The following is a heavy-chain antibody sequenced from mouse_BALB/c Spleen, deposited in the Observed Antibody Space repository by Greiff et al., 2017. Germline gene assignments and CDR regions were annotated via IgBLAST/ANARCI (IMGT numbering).Heavy chain of an antibody. Sequence: VQRVESGAELVRPGVSVKISCKGSGYTFTDYAMHWVKQSHAKSLEWIGVISTYYGDASYNQKFKGKATMTVDKSSSTAYMELARLTSEDSAIYYCARPYGYDGAWFAYWGQGTLVTVSA. J-gene: IGHJ3*01. CDR1: GYTFTDYA. D-gene: IGHD2-2*01. CDR2: ISTYYGDA. V-gene: IGHV1S137*01. CDR3: ARPYGYDGAWFAY.